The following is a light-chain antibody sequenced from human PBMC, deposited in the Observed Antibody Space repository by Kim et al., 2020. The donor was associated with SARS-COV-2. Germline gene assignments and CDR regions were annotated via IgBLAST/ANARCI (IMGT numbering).Light chain of an antibody. CDR1: KLGDKY. CDR2: QDH. V-gene: IGLV3-1*01. J-gene: IGLJ2*01. Sequence: SYELTQPPSVSVSPGQTASISCSGHKLGDKYACWYQQKPGQSPILVIYQDHKRPSGIPERFSGSNSGNTATLTISGTQAMDEADYYCQAWDSSTVVFGGG. CDR3: QAWDSSTVV.